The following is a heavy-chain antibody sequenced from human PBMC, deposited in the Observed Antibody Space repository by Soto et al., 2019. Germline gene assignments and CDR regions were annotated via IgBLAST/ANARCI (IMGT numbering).Heavy chain of an antibody. CDR3: ARGAAGAFDI. D-gene: IGHD6-13*01. J-gene: IGHJ3*02. CDR1: GGSFSGYY. Sequence: SETLSLTCAVSGGSFSGYYWSWIRQPPGKGLEWIGEINHSGSTNYNPSLKSRVTISVDTSKNQFSLKLSSVTAADTAVYYCARGAAGAFDIWGQGTMVTVSS. V-gene: IGHV4-34*01. CDR2: INHSGST.